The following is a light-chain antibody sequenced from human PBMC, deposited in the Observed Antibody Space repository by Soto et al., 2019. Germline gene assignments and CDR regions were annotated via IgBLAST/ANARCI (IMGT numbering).Light chain of an antibody. CDR3: QQYDSWPPLT. J-gene: IGKJ4*01. V-gene: IGKV3-15*01. CDR1: QSVASN. Sequence: EILVTQSPATLSLSPGERATLSCRASQSVASNLAWYQQRRGQAPRLLIYGASSRATGIPARFSGSGSGTEFTLTISSLQSEDFAVYYCQQYDSWPPLTFGGGTKVDIK. CDR2: GAS.